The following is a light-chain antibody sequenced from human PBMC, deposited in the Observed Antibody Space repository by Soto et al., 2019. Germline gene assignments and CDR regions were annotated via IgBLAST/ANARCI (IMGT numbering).Light chain of an antibody. J-gene: IGKJ4*01. V-gene: IGKV2-28*01. CDR3: AQGLATPFT. CDR1: RNLLHSNGYYY. Sequence: EIVLTQSPLSLPVTPGEPASISCRSSRNLLHSNGYYYLDWYLQKPGQSPQLLIYLGSNRASGDPDRFSGSGSGTDFTLTISRVEAEEVGVYFCAQGLATPFTFGGGTKVESK. CDR2: LGS.